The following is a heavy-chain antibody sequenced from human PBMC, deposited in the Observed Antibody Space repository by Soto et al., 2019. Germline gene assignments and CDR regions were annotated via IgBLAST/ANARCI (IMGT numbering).Heavy chain of an antibody. Sequence: GGSLRLSCTVSGFTFDDYAMSWVRQAPGKGLEWVGFISSQAFGGTTEYAASVEGRFTISTDESKTITYLQMNSLKAADTAVYFCATVYFYDSSADYYFDYWGQGTLVTVSS. D-gene: IGHD3-22*01. CDR1: GFTFDDYA. V-gene: IGHV3-49*04. CDR3: ATVYFYDSSADYYFDY. CDR2: ISSQAFGGTT. J-gene: IGHJ4*02.